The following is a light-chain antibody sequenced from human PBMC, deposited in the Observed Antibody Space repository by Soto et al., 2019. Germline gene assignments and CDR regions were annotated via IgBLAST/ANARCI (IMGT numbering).Light chain of an antibody. Sequence: DIQMTQSPSTLSASVGDRVAITCRASQSINSWLAWYQQKPGKAPKLLIYKASTLESGVPSRFSGSGSGTDFTLTISSLHPDDFATYYCQQYNGFLYTFGQGTKLEIK. J-gene: IGKJ2*01. CDR1: QSINSW. V-gene: IGKV1-5*03. CDR2: KAS. CDR3: QQYNGFLYT.